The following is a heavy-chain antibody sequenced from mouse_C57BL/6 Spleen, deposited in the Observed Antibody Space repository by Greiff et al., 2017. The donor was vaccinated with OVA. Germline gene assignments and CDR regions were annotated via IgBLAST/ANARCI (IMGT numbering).Heavy chain of an antibody. CDR3: AREDTTVSMDY. J-gene: IGHJ4*01. CDR1: GYSITSGYY. D-gene: IGHD1-1*01. Sequence: EVKLQESGPGLVKPSQSLSLTCSVTGYSITSGYYWNWIRQFPGNKLEWMGYISYDGSNNYNPSLKNRISITRDTSKNQFFLKLNSVTTEDTATYYCAREDTTVSMDYWGQGTSVTVSS. CDR2: ISYDGSN. V-gene: IGHV3-6*01.